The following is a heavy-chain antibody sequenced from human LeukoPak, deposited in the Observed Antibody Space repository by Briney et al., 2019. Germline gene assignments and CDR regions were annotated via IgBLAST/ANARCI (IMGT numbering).Heavy chain of an antibody. CDR1: GYTFTSYY. D-gene: IGHD3-16*02. CDR2: INPSGGST. Sequence: VASVKVSCKASGYTFTSYYIHWVRQTPGQGLEWMGIINPSGGSTSYAQKFQGRVTMTRDTSTSTVYMELSSLRSEDTAVYYCARGLGELSIGTYYYYGMDVWGQGTTVTVSS. J-gene: IGHJ6*02. V-gene: IGHV1-46*01. CDR3: ARGLGELSIGTYYYYGMDV.